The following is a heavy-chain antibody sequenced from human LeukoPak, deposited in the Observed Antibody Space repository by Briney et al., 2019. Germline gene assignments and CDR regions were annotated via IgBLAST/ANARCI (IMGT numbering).Heavy chain of an antibody. CDR1: GGSICSSNW. D-gene: IGHD6-19*01. CDR2: IYHSGST. V-gene: IGHV4-4*02. J-gene: IGHJ4*02. CDR3: ARGAEWLITLYFDY. Sequence: PSETLSLTCAVSGGSICSSNWWSWVRQPPGKGLEWIGEIYHSGSTNYNPSLKSRVTISVDKSKNQFSLKLSSVTAADTAVYYCARGAEWLITLYFDYWGQGTLVTVSS.